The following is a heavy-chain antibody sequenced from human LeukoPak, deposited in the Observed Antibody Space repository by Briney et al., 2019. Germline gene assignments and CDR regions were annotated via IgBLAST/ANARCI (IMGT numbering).Heavy chain of an antibody. J-gene: IGHJ5*02. CDR1: GGSISSNDYY. CDR3: ARDSSYYGLDP. CDR2: IYYSGNT. V-gene: IGHV4-39*07. D-gene: IGHD3-10*01. Sequence: PSETLSLTCTVSGGSISSNDYYWGWIRQSPGKGLEWIGTIYYSGNTYYNPSLNSRVAISIDTSKNQFSLKLSSVTAADTAVYYCARDSSYYGLDPWGQGTLVTVSS.